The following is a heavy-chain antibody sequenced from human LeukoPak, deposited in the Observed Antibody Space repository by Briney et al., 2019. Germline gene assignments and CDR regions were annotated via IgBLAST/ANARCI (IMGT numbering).Heavy chain of an antibody. CDR1: GFTFSSYS. J-gene: IGHJ3*02. V-gene: IGHV3-21*01. Sequence: GGSLRLSCAASGFTFSSYSMNWVRQAPGKGLEWVSFISSSSSYIYYADSVKGRFTISRDNAKNSLYLQMNSLRAEDTAVYYCARDMGDILTGFLLAPLDDAFDIWGQGTMVTVSS. CDR3: ARDMGDILTGFLLAPLDDAFDI. CDR2: ISSSSSYI. D-gene: IGHD3-9*01.